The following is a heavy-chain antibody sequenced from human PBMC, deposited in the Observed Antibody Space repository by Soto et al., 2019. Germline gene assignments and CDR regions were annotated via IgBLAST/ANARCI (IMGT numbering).Heavy chain of an antibody. CDR1: GFIFSNFG. CDR2: IWYDGSNE. Sequence: GGSLRLSCAASGFIFSNFGMHWVRQAPGKGLEWVAVIWYDGSNEYYADSVKGRFTISRDNSKNTLYLQMNSLRAEDTAVYYCARDPPLLWFGELSAGYWGQGTLVTVSS. V-gene: IGHV3-30*19. CDR3: ARDPPLLWFGELSAGY. J-gene: IGHJ4*02. D-gene: IGHD3-10*01.